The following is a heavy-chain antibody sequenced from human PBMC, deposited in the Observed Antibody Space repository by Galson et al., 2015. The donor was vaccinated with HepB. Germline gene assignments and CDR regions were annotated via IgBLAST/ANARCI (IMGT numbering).Heavy chain of an antibody. J-gene: IGHJ6*02. CDR3: ARGPMIANYYYGMDV. CDR2: INAGNGNT. Sequence: SVKVSCKASGYTFTSYAMHWVRQAPGQRLEWMGWINAGNGNTKYSQKFQGRVTITRDTSASTAYMELSSLRSEDTAVYYCARGPMIANYYYGMDVWGQGTTVTVSS. D-gene: IGHD3-22*01. V-gene: IGHV1-3*01. CDR1: GYTFTSYA.